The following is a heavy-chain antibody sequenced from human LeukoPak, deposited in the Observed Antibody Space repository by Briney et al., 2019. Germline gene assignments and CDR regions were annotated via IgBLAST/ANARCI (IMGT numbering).Heavy chain of an antibody. Sequence: SETLSLTCTVSGGSISTYYWSWIRQPPGKGLDWIGNIYSSGSTNYSPSLKSRVTISIDTSKNHFSLKLSSVTAADTAVYYCATRDYGSGSYNVYYGMDVWGQGTTVTVSS. CDR1: GGSISTYY. V-gene: IGHV4-4*09. J-gene: IGHJ6*02. D-gene: IGHD3-10*01. CDR3: ATRDYGSGSYNVYYGMDV. CDR2: IYSSGST.